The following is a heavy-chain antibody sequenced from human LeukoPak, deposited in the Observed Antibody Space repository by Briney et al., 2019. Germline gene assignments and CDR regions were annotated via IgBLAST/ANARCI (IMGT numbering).Heavy chain of an antibody. J-gene: IGHJ3*02. V-gene: IGHV3-23*01. CDR2: ISSGGATI. D-gene: IGHD6-19*01. CDR1: GFTFSSYE. Sequence: GGSLRLSCAASGFTFSSYEMNWVRQAPGKGLEWVSSISSGGATIYYADSVKGRFTISRDNSKNTLYLQMNSLRAEDTAVYYCAKILIAVAAAFDIWGQGTMVTVSS. CDR3: AKILIAVAAAFDI.